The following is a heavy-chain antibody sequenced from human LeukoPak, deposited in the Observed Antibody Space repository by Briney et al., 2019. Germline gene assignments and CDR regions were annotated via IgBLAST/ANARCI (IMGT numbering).Heavy chain of an antibody. J-gene: IGHJ4*02. CDR3: ARHRYYYDTSGYAFDC. V-gene: IGHV4-38-2*01. CDR1: GYSISSGYY. Sequence: PSETLSLTCAVSGYSISSGYYWGWIRQPPGKGLEWIGSIYHSGSTYYNPSLKSRVTISVDTSKNQLSLKLNSVTAADTAVYYCARHRYYYDTSGYAFDCWGQGTLVTVSS. D-gene: IGHD3-22*01. CDR2: IYHSGST.